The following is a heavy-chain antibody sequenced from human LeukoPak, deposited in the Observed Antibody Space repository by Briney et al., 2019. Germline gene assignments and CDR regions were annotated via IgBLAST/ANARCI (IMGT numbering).Heavy chain of an antibody. CDR1: GFTFDNYA. CDR3: ARGTKYYYDSSGYFFSY. J-gene: IGHJ4*02. CDR2: ISWKGGSI. D-gene: IGHD3-22*01. Sequence: PGRSLRLSCAASGFTFDNYAMHWVRQPPGKGLEWVSGISWKGGSIGYADSVKGRFTISRDNAKNSLYLQMNSLRAEDMALYYCARGTKYYYDSSGYFFSYWGQGTLVTVSS. V-gene: IGHV3-9*03.